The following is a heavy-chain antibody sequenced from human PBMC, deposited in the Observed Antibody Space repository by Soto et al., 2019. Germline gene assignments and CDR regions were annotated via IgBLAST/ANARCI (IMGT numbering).Heavy chain of an antibody. CDR3: XXXXXXXGGFDPNSYFEN. V-gene: IGHV3-30*03. Sequence: QVQLVESAGGVVQPGTSLRLSCAASGFTFSAYGMHWVRQAPGKGLEWVAVISYDGSHKTYTDSVQXRFTISRDTSKXXXXXXXXXXXXXXXXXXXXXXXXXXXGGFDPNSYFENWGQGTLVTVSS. J-gene: IGHJ4*02. D-gene: IGHD5-12*01. CDR1: GFTFSAYG. CDR2: ISYDGSHK.